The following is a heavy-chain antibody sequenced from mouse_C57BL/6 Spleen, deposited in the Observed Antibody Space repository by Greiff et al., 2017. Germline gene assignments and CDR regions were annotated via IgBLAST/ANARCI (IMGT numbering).Heavy chain of an antibody. V-gene: IGHV10-1*01. CDR2: IRSKSNNYAT. Sequence: EVQVVESGGGLVQPKGSLKLSCAASGFSFNTYAMNWVRQAPGKGLEWVARIRSKSNNYATYYADSVKDSFTISRDDSESRLYLQMNNLKTEDTAMYYCVRQRGWPMDYWGQGTSVTVSS. CDR3: VRQRGWPMDY. D-gene: IGHD2-3*01. J-gene: IGHJ4*01. CDR1: GFSFNTYA.